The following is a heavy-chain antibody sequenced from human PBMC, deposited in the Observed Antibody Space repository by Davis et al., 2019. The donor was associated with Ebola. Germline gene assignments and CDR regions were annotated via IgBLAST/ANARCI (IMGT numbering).Heavy chain of an antibody. Sequence: GESLKISCAASGFTFSSYWMSWVRQAPGKGLEWVANIKQDGSEKYYVDSVKGRFTISRDNAKNSLYLQMNSLRAEDTAVYYCARIVDGDYYYYYMDVWGKGTTVTVSS. CDR1: GFTFSSYW. J-gene: IGHJ6*03. CDR2: IKQDGSEK. CDR3: ARIVDGDYYYYYMDV. D-gene: IGHD3-10*01. V-gene: IGHV3-7*03.